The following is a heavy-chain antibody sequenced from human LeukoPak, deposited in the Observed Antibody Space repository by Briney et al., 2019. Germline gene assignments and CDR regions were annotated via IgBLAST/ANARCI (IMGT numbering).Heavy chain of an antibody. CDR1: GYTLTELS. Sequence: ASAKVSCKVSGYTLTELSMHWVRQAPGKGLEWIGGFDPEDGETIYAQKFQGRVTMTEDTSTDTAYMELSSLRSEDTAVYYCATMTRGGGRKDYYYMDVWGKGTTVTVSS. CDR3: ATMTRGGGRKDYYYMDV. V-gene: IGHV1-24*01. D-gene: IGHD2-15*01. J-gene: IGHJ6*03. CDR2: FDPEDGET.